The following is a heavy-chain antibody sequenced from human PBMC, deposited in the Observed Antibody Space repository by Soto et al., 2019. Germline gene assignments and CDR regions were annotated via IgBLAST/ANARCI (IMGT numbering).Heavy chain of an antibody. CDR1: GGSISSYY. V-gene: IGHV4-59*08. CDR3: ARRRFEEYSLDY. J-gene: IGHJ4*02. CDR2: IYYSGST. Sequence: SETLSLTCTVSGGSISSYYWSWIRQPPGKGLEWIGYIYYSGSTNYNPSLKSRVTISVDTSKNQFSLKLSSVTAADTAVYYCARRRFEEYSLDYWGQGTLVTVSS. D-gene: IGHD3-10*01.